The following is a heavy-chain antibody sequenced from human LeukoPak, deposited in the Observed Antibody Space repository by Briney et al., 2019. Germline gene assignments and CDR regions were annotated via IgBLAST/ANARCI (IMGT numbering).Heavy chain of an antibody. V-gene: IGHV4-34*01. CDR1: GGSFSSYY. CDR3: ARGPLASYDILTGYHSWYYFDY. Sequence: PSETLSLTCAVYGGSFSSYYWSWIRQPPGKGLEWIGEINHSGSTNYNPSLKSRVTISVDTSKNQFSLKLSSVTAADTAVYYCARGPLASYDILTGYHSWYYFDYWGQGTLVTVSS. J-gene: IGHJ4*02. CDR2: INHSGST. D-gene: IGHD3-9*01.